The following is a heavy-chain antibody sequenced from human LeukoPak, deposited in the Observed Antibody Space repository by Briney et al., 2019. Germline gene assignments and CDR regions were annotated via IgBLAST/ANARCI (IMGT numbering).Heavy chain of an antibody. CDR1: GFTFSIYW. D-gene: IGHD3-3*01. Sequence: GGSLRLSCAASGFTFSIYWMSWVRQAPGKGLEWVANIKQDGSEKYYVDSVKGRFTISRDNAQNSLYLQMNTLRAEDTAVYCCARAGEKRLLYTIFGVAHIPNWFDPWGEGTLVSVSS. CDR2: IKQDGSEK. V-gene: IGHV3-7*01. J-gene: IGHJ5*02. CDR3: ARAGEKRLLYTIFGVAHIPNWFDP.